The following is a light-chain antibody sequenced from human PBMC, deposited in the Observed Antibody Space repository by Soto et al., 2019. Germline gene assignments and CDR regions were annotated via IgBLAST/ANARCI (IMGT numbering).Light chain of an antibody. J-gene: IGKJ1*01. CDR3: QQYNSYSST. CDR1: QSISSW. V-gene: IGKV1-5*01. CDR2: YAS. Sequence: DIQMTQSPSTLSASVGDRVTITCRASQSISSWLAWYQQKPGKAPNLLIYYASSLESGVPSRFSGSGSGTEFTLTISSLQPDDFATYYCQQYNSYSSTFGQGTKVEIK.